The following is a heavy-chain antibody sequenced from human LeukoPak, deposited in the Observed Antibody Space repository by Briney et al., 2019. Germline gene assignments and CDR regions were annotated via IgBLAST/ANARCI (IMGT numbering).Heavy chain of an antibody. V-gene: IGHV4-39*01. CDR1: GGSISSSSYY. J-gene: IGHJ5*02. D-gene: IGHD2-2*01. CDR3: ARQGVGSTSPNNWFDP. CDR2: IYYSGST. Sequence: SETLSLTCTVSGGSISSSSYYWGWIRQPPGKGLEWIGSIYYSGSTYYNPSLKSRVTISVDTSKNQFSLKPSSVTAADTAVYYCARQGVGSTSPNNWFDPWGQGTLVTVSS.